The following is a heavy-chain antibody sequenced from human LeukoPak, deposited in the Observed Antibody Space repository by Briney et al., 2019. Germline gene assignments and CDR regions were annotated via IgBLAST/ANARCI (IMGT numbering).Heavy chain of an antibody. CDR1: GGSISSSSYY. CDR3: ARPIFGPGVRGVTRKKDY. CDR2: IYYSGST. Sequence: PSETLSLTCTVSGGSISSSSYYWGWIRQPPGKGLEWIGSIYYSGSTYYNPSLKSRVTISVDTSKNQFSLKLSSVTAADTAVYYCARPIFGPGVRGVTRKKDYWGQGTLVTVSS. J-gene: IGHJ4*02. V-gene: IGHV4-39*01. D-gene: IGHD3-10*01.